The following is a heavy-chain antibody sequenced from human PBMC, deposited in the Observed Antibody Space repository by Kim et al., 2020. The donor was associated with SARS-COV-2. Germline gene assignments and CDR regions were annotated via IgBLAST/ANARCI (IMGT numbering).Heavy chain of an antibody. CDR1: GLTFKNYW. CDR3: AKGTNMDV. J-gene: IGHJ6*02. D-gene: IGHD1-1*01. V-gene: IGHV3-7*03. Sequence: GGSLRLSCAASGLTFKNYWMTWVRQAPGTGLEWVASIKYDGSAEFYVDSVRGRFTISRDNAKDSVYLQLSSLRAVDTAVYYCAKGTNMDVWGQGTTVTVSS. CDR2: IKYDGSAE.